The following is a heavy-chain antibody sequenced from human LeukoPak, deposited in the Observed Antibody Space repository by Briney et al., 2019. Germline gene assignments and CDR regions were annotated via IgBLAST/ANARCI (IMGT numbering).Heavy chain of an antibody. CDR3: ASLYYDILTGYPNWFDP. J-gene: IGHJ5*02. V-gene: IGHV1-69*05. CDR2: IIPIFGTA. Sequence: SVKVSCKASGGTFSSYAISCVRQAPGQGLEWMGGIIPIFGTANYAQKFQGRVTITTDESTSTAYMELSSLRSEDTAVYYCASLYYDILTGYPNWFDPWGQGTLVTVSS. D-gene: IGHD3-9*01. CDR1: GGTFSSYA.